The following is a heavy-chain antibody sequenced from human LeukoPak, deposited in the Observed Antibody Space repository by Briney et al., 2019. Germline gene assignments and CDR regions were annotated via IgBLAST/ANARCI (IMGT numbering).Heavy chain of an antibody. Sequence: PGGSLRLSCAASGFTFSSYAMSWVRQAPGKGLEWVSAISVSGGSTYYADSVKGRFTISRDNSKSTVYLQLNSLRAEDTAVYYCAKDRNDHCGGDCSPPNWFDPWGQGTLVIVSS. J-gene: IGHJ5*02. CDR3: AKDRNDHCGGDCSPPNWFDP. D-gene: IGHD2-21*02. V-gene: IGHV3-23*01. CDR2: ISVSGGST. CDR1: GFTFSSYA.